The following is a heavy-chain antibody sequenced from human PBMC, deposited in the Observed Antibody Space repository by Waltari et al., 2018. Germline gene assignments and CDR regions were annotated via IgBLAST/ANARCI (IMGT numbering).Heavy chain of an antibody. CDR2: IIPILGIA. Sequence: QVQLVQSGAEVKKPGSSVKVSCKASGGTFSSYTISWVRQAPGQGLEWMGRIIPILGIANYAQKFQGRVTITADKSTSTAYMELSSLRSEDTAVYYCARHCSSSWYPTQEADAFDIWGQGTMVTVSS. D-gene: IGHD6-13*01. CDR1: GGTFSSYT. CDR3: ARHCSSSWYPTQEADAFDI. V-gene: IGHV1-69*02. J-gene: IGHJ3*02.